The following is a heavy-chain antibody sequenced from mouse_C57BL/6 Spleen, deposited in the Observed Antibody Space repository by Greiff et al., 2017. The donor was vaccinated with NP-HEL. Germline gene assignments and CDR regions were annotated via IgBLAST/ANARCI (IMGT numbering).Heavy chain of an antibody. V-gene: IGHV1-50*01. CDR3: ATTDAMDY. CDR2: IDPSDRYT. CDR1: GYTFTSYW. D-gene: IGHD1-1*01. J-gene: IGHJ4*01. Sequence: VQLQQPGAELVKPGASVKLSCKASGYTFTSYWMQWVKQRPGQGLEWIGEIDPSDRYTNYNQKFKGKATLTVDTSSSTAYMQLSSLTSEDSAVYYCATTDAMDYWGQGTSVTVSS.